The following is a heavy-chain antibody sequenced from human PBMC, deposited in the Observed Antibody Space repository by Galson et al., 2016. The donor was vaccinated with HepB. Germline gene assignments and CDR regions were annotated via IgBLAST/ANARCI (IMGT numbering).Heavy chain of an antibody. D-gene: IGHD3-10*01. CDR2: LSYDGFNK. J-gene: IGHJ4*02. CDR1: GFTFSSYG. Sequence: SLRLSCAASGFTFSSYGMSWVRQASGKGLEWLAVLSYDGFNKYHADSGKGRFTISRDNSRSMLFLQMNKLRPEDTAVYYCARGSDYLGSGTYYFDLWGQGARVTVPS. V-gene: IGHV3-30*03. CDR3: ARGSDYLGSGTYYFDL.